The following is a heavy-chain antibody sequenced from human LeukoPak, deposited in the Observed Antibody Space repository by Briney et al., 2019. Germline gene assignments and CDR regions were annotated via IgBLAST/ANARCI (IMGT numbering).Heavy chain of an antibody. J-gene: IGHJ4*02. CDR2: IKEDGSEK. D-gene: IGHD2-21*01. CDR3: ARVAWPHYFDY. Sequence: PGGSLRLSCAASGFSFRSCWMSWVRQAPGKGLEWVANIKEDGSEKYYVDSVKGRFTISRDNAENALYLQMNSLRAEDTAVYYCARVAWPHYFDYWGQGTLVTVS. CDR1: GFSFRSCW. V-gene: IGHV3-7*01.